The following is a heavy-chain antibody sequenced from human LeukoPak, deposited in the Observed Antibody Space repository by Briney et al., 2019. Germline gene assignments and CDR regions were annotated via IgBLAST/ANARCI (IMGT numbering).Heavy chain of an antibody. CDR3: GRVGGRSKAARGDAFDI. Sequence: PGGSLRPSCAASGFTFSSYSMNWGRQAPGKGLECVSSISSGSTYVYYADSVQGRFTISRDNAQSSMYLQMNSLRAEDTAVYYCGRVGGRSKAARGDAFDIWGQGTMVVVSS. J-gene: IGHJ3*02. CDR1: GFTFSSYS. V-gene: IGHV3-21*01. D-gene: IGHD6-6*01. CDR2: ISSGSTYV.